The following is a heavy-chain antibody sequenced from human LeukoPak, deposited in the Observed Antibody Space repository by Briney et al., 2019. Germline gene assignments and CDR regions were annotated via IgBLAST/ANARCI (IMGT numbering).Heavy chain of an antibody. V-gene: IGHV4-4*07. D-gene: IGHD3-10*01. CDR3: ARDLWDLRFGERTNWCFDL. CDR1: GGSISSYY. Sequence: SETLSLTCTVSGGSISSYYWSWIRQPAGKGLEWIGRIYTSGSTNYNPSLKSRVTMSVDTSKNQFSLKLSSVTAADTAVYYCARDLWDLRFGERTNWCFDLWGRGALVTVSS. J-gene: IGHJ2*01. CDR2: IYTSGST.